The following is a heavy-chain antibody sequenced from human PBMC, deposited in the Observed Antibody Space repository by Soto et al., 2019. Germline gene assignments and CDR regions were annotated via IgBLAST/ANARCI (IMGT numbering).Heavy chain of an antibody. CDR2: ILSDYNT. V-gene: IGHV3-23*03. CDR1: GFTFSDYT. Sequence: EVQLLESGGGLVQPGGSLTLSCAASGFTFSDYTMSWVRQAPGKVLECISVILSDYNTYYADSVRGRFTISRDNSKNTLYLEISSLGAEDAAFFYCTRRTSGYFGYGGQGALVTVSS. D-gene: IGHD2-2*01. J-gene: IGHJ4*03. CDR3: TRRTSGYFGY.